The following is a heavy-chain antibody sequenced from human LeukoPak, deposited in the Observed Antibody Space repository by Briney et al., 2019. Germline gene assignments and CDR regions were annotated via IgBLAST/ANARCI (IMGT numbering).Heavy chain of an antibody. CDR1: GFTFSSYE. CDR3: ARRAGAYSHPYDY. Sequence: GGSLRLSCAASGFTFSSYEMNWVRQAPGKGLEWVSYISSSVTTYYADFVKGRFTISRDNSKNTLYLQMNSLRAEDTAVYYCARRAGAYSHPYDYWGQGTLVTVSS. D-gene: IGHD4/OR15-4a*01. J-gene: IGHJ4*02. CDR2: ISSSVTT. V-gene: IGHV3-48*03.